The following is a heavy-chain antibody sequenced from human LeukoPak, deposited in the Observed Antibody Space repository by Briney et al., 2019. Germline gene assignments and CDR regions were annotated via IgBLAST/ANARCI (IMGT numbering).Heavy chain of an antibody. J-gene: IGHJ4*02. CDR2: IKEDGTVK. Sequence: GGSLRLSCAASGFTFSRYLMSWVRQAPGKGLEWVANIKEDGTVKYYVESVKGRFTISRDNAKNSLYLQMNSLRAEDTAVYYCAASITMFDYWGQGTLVTVSS. D-gene: IGHD3-10*01. CDR1: GFTFSRYL. V-gene: IGHV3-7*02. CDR3: AASITMFDY.